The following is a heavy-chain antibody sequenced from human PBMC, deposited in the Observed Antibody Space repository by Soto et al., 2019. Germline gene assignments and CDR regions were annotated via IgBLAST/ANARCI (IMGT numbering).Heavy chain of an antibody. V-gene: IGHV4-31*03. CDR2: IYSSGST. CDR3: ARDGDGSGYFLAY. D-gene: IGHD3-22*01. CDR1: GGSISSGGYY. J-gene: IGHJ4*02. Sequence: QVQLQESGPGLVKPSQTLSLICTVSGGSISSGGYYWSWIRQHPGKGLEWIGYIYSSGSTYYNPSLKSRVTISLDTSKNHFSLNLRSVTAADTAVYYCARDGDGSGYFLAYWGQGTLVTVSS.